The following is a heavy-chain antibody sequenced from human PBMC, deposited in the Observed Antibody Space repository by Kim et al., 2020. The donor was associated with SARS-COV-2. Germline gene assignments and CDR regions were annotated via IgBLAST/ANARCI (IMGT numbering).Heavy chain of an antibody. CDR3: AKEGYDGRGYYGTGDF. J-gene: IGHJ6*01. D-gene: IGHD3-22*01. CDR2: ISRDGDAS. Sequence: GGSLRLSCVASGFTHSNFAMTWVRQAPGKGLEWVSTISRDGDASYYADSVRGRFIIFRDNAKNAVFLQMTSLRGEDTATYYCAKEGYDGRGYYGTGDFWG. CDR1: GFTHSNFA. V-gene: IGHV3-23*01.